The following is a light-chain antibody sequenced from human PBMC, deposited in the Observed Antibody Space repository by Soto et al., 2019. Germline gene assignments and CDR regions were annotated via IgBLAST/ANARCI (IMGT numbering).Light chain of an antibody. CDR1: SSDVGGYNN. J-gene: IGLJ1*01. V-gene: IGLV2-11*01. CDR3: CSYAGSYSYV. CDR2: DVS. Sequence: QSALTQPRSVSGSPGQSVTISCTGTSSDVGGYNNVSWYQQHPGKAPKLMIYDVSKRPSGVPDRFSGSKSGNTASLTISGLQAEDEADYYCCSYAGSYSYVFGTGTKSPS.